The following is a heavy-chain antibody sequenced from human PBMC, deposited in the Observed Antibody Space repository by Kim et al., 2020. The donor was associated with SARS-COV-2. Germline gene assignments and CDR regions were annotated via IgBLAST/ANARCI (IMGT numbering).Heavy chain of an antibody. J-gene: IGHJ6*01. CDR1: GFTFSSYS. CDR3: ARGISYLGYYYYGLDV. CDR2: ISSSSSTI. Sequence: GGSLRLSCAASGFTFSSYSMNWVRQAPGKGLEWVSSISSSSSTIYYVDSVKGRFTISRDNAKNSLYLQMNGLRDEDTAGYYCARGISYLGYYYYGLDVWG. D-gene: IGHD3-3*02. V-gene: IGHV3-48*02.